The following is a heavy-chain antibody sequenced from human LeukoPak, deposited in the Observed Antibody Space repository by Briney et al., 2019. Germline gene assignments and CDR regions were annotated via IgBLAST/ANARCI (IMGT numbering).Heavy chain of an antibody. V-gene: IGHV3-30*04. CDR1: GFIFSNYA. J-gene: IGHJ4*02. CDR2: MSYDGTKI. CDR3: EGTLGLGYTYGHDY. Sequence: PGGSLRLSCVVSGFIFSNYAMHWVRQAPGRGLEWVAVMSYDGTKIYYGDSVKGRFTISRDNSKNTLFLQMNSLRREDTAVYYCEGTLGLGYTYGHDYWGQGTLVTVSS. D-gene: IGHD5-18*01.